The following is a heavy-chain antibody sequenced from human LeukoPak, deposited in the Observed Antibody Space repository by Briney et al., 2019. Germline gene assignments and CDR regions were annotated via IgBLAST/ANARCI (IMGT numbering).Heavy chain of an antibody. CDR2: INLSGRT. D-gene: IGHD3-10*01. CDR1: GGSFSGYY. V-gene: IGHV4-34*01. J-gene: IGHJ5*02. Sequence: PSETLSLTCAVYGGSFSGYYWNWIRQPPGKGLEWIGEINLSGRTNYNPSLKSRVTMSGDASKNQFSLKLSSVTAADTAVYYCAGGIRVVLLWFGESRYNWFDPWGQGTLVTVSS. CDR3: AGGIRVVLLWFGESRYNWFDP.